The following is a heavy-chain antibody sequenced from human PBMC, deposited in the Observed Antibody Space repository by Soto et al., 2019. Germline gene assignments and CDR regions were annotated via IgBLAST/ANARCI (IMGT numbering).Heavy chain of an antibody. D-gene: IGHD6-6*01. Sequence: GASVKVSCKASGYTFTGYYMHWLRQAPGQGLEWMGWINPNSGGTNYAQKFQGWVTMTRDTSIGTAYMELSRLRSDDTAVYYCARESSTGGSSVNWFDPWGQGTLVTVSS. V-gene: IGHV1-2*04. CDR1: GYTFTGYY. J-gene: IGHJ5*02. CDR3: ARESSTGGSSVNWFDP. CDR2: INPNSGGT.